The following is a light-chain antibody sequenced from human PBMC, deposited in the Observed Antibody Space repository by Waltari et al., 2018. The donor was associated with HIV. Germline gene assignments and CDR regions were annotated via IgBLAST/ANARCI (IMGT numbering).Light chain of an antibody. CDR2: GTS. V-gene: IGKV3-15*01. J-gene: IGKJ3*01. CDR3: QQYQTWPLT. CDR1: QSVGTN. Sequence: ETVMTQSPVTLSVSPGERATLSCRASQSVGTNVTWYQHKSGQAPRLLIYGTSTRATAIPARFSGSGSGTEFTLTITSLQSDDYATYFCQQYQTWPLTFGPGTTVYI.